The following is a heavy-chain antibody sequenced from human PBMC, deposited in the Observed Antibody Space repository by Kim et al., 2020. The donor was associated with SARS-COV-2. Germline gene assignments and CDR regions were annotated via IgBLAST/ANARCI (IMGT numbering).Heavy chain of an antibody. CDR1: GFTFSSYW. V-gene: IGHV3-7*03. J-gene: IGHJ4*02. CDR3: ARDLSHFDY. Sequence: GGSLRLSCAASGFTFSSYWMSWVRQAPGKWLEWVANIKPDGSEKYYVDSVEGRFTISRDNAKNSLYLQMNSLRAEDTAVYYCARDLSHFDYWGQGTLVTVSS. CDR2: IKPDGSEK.